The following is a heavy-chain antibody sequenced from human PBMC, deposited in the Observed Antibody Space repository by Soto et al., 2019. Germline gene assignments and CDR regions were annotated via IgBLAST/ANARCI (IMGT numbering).Heavy chain of an antibody. CDR3: ATYYDSSGPTFDY. V-gene: IGHV4-30-4*01. CDR2: IYYSGTT. D-gene: IGHD3-22*01. Sequence: QVQLQESGPGLVKPSQTLSLTCTVSGGSISSGDHYWGWVRQPPGKGLEWIGYIYYSGTTYHNPSLRSRVTISVDTSKNQFSLKLSSVTAADTAVYYCATYYDSSGPTFDYWGQGTLVTVSS. CDR1: GGSISSGDHY. J-gene: IGHJ4*02.